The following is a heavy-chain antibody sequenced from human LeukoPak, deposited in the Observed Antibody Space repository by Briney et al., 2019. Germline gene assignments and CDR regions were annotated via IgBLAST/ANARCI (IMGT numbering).Heavy chain of an antibody. CDR1: GFTFYDYG. J-gene: IGHJ5*02. D-gene: IGHD3-22*01. CDR3: ARGLRDSSGYWFDP. CDR2: INWNGGST. Sequence: GGSLRLSCAASGFTFYDYGMSWVRQAPGKGLEWVSGINWNGGSTGYGDSVKGRFTISRDNAKNSLYLQMNSLRAEDTALYHCARGLRDSSGYWFDPWGQGTLVTVSS. V-gene: IGHV3-20*01.